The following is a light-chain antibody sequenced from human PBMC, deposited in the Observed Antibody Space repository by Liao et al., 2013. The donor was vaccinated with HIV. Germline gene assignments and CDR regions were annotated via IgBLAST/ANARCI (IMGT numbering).Light chain of an antibody. CDR2: YDS. J-gene: IGLJ3*02. CDR1: NIGTKR. CDR3: QSADSSGTCPV. Sequence: SYELTQPPSVSVAPGTTATITCGGINIGTKRVHWYQQRPGQAPMVVITYDSDRASGIPERFSGSSSGTTVTLTISGVQAEDEADYYCQSADSSGTCPVFGGGTKLTVL. V-gene: IGLV3-21*01.